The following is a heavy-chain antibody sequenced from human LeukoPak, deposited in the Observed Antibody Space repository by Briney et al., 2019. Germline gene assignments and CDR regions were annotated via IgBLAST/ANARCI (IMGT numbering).Heavy chain of an antibody. J-gene: IGHJ4*02. D-gene: IGHD3-10*01. Sequence: SVKVSCKASGGTFSSYAISWVRQAPGQGLEWMGGIIPIFGTANYAQKFQGRVTITADKSTSTAYMELSSLRAEDTAVYYCARGRYYYGYTDPDYWGQGTLVTVSS. CDR1: GGTFSSYA. V-gene: IGHV1-69*06. CDR2: IIPIFGTA. CDR3: ARGRYYYGYTDPDY.